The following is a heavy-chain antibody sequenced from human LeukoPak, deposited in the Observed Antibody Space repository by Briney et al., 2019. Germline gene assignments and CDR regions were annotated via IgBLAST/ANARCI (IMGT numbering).Heavy chain of an antibody. CDR3: ARDARKDIVATMGRYYGMDV. CDR2: ISSSSSYI. CDR1: GFTFSSYS. V-gene: IGHV3-21*01. D-gene: IGHD5-12*01. Sequence: KSGGSLRLSCAASGFTFSSYSMNWVRPAPGKGLEWVSSISSSSSYIYYADSVKSRFTISRDNAKNSLYLQMNSLRAEDTAVYYCARDARKDIVATMGRYYGMDVWGQGTTVTVSS. J-gene: IGHJ6*02.